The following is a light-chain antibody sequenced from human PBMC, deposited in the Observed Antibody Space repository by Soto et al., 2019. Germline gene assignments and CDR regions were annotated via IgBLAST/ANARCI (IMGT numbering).Light chain of an antibody. CDR3: SSYAGSNKSV. J-gene: IGLJ1*01. CDR1: SSDVGGYNY. Sequence: QSAQTQPPSASGSPGQSATISCTGTSSDVGGYNYVSWYQQHPGKAPKLMIYEVSKRPSGVPDRFSGSKSGNTASLTVSGLQPEDEADYYCSSYAGSNKSVFGTGTKVTVL. CDR2: EVS. V-gene: IGLV2-8*01.